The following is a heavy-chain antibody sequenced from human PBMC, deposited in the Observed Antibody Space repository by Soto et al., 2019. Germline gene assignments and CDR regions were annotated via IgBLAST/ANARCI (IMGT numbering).Heavy chain of an antibody. Sequence: QVQLVQSGAEVKKPGSSVKVSCKASGGTFRSYAISWVRQAPGQGLEGMGGIIPIFGTANYAQKFQGRVTITADESTSTAYMELSSLRSEDTAVYYCARVDPSGRFPVVWFDPWGQGTLVTVSS. CDR2: IIPIFGTA. CDR3: ARVDPSGRFPVVWFDP. V-gene: IGHV1-69*01. CDR1: GGTFRSYA. D-gene: IGHD3-10*01. J-gene: IGHJ5*02.